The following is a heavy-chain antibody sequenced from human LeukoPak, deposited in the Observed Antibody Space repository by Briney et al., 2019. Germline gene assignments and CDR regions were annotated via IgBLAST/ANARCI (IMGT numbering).Heavy chain of an antibody. CDR1: GGSFSGYY. Sequence: SETLSLTCAVYGGSFSGYYWSWIRQPLGKGLEWIGEIIHSGSTNYNPSLRSRVTISLDTSKNHFSLSLSSVTAADTAVYYCARRSFTSYYLGYWGQGTLVTVSS. CDR3: ARRSFTSYYLGY. D-gene: IGHD3-9*01. CDR2: IIHSGST. J-gene: IGHJ4*02. V-gene: IGHV4-34*12.